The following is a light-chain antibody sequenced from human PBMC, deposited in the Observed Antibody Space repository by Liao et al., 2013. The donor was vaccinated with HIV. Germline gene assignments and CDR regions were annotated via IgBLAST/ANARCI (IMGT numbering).Light chain of an antibody. V-gene: IGLV3-21*01. CDR1: NIGSKS. Sequence: SYELTQPPSVSVAPGKTARITCGGNNIGSKSVHWYQQKPGQAPVLVIYYDRDRPSGIPERFSGSNSGHTATLNISRVEAGDEADYYCQVWDNNHDHLGVVFGGGTKLTVL. J-gene: IGLJ2*01. CDR2: YDR. CDR3: QVWDNNHDHLGVV.